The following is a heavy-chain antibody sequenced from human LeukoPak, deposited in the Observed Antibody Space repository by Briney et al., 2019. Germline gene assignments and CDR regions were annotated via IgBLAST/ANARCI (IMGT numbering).Heavy chain of an antibody. CDR3: ARVGATTWY. CDR2: IKSDGSTT. Sequence: GGSLRLSCAASGFTFSSYWMHWVRQAPRKGLVWVSRIKSDGSTTSYADSVEGRFTISRDNAKNTLYLQMNSLRAEDTAVYYCARVGATTWYWGQGTLVTVSS. J-gene: IGHJ4*02. CDR1: GFTFSSYW. D-gene: IGHD1-26*01. V-gene: IGHV3-74*01.